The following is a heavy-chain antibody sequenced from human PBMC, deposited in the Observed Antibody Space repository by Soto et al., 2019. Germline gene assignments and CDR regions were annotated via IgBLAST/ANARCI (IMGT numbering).Heavy chain of an antibody. V-gene: IGHV4-31*03. CDR1: GHSLSSGGYY. Sequence: KSSETLSLTCTVSGHSLSSGGYYWSWIRQHPGKGLEWVGYIYFTGSTLYNPSLKSRLAMSLDTSKNQFSLKLGSATAADTAIYYCARDWGSSGWPNWGPGTLVTVSS. J-gene: IGHJ4*02. CDR3: ARDWGSSGWPN. D-gene: IGHD6-19*01. CDR2: IYFTGST.